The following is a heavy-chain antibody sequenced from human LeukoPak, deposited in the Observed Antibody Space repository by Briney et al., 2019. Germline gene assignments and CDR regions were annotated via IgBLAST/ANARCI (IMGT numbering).Heavy chain of an antibody. CDR2: IYYRSKWYN. CDR3: ARDVGTSGWYTFDY. Sequence: SQTLSLTCAISGDSVSSINGAWNWIRQSPSRGLEWLGRIYYRSKWYNDYAVSIQGRITINPDTSRNQFSLQLNSVTPDDTADCARDVGTSGWYTFDYWGQGTLVTVSS. J-gene: IGHJ4*02. CDR1: GDSVSSINGA. V-gene: IGHV6-1*01. D-gene: IGHD6-19*01.